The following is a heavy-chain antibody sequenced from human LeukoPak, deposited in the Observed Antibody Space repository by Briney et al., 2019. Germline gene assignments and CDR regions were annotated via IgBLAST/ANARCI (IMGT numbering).Heavy chain of an antibody. Sequence: GGSLRLSCAVSGFTFSNALMSWVRQAPGKGLEWVARIKSKTDGGTTDYGAPVKGRFSISRDDSKSTLYLQMNSLKTEDTAVYYCSTVGYSYGYSWGQGTLVTVSS. CDR3: STVGYSYGYS. V-gene: IGHV3-15*01. CDR1: GFTFSNAL. D-gene: IGHD5-18*01. J-gene: IGHJ4*02. CDR2: IKSKTDGGTT.